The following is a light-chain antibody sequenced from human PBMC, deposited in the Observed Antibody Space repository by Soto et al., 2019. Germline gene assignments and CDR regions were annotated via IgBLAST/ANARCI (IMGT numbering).Light chain of an antibody. Sequence: AIQMTQSPSSLSASVGDRVTITCRASQDIRKDLAWYQQKPGKAPQILIYGASTSQTGVASRFSGSGSGTDFTLTISSLQPEDFATYYCQQLNSYPQTFGGGTKVDIK. V-gene: IGKV1-13*02. CDR1: QDIRKD. CDR2: GAS. J-gene: IGKJ4*01. CDR3: QQLNSYPQT.